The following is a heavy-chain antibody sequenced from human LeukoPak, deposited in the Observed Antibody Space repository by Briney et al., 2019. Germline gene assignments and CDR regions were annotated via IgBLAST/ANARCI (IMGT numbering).Heavy chain of an antibody. CDR2: IYHSGST. D-gene: IGHD3-10*01. V-gene: IGHV4-59*01. Sequence: PSETLSLTCTVSGGSISRYYWSWIRQPPGKGLEWIGYIYHSGSTNYTPSLKSRVTISVDTSKNQFSLKLSSVTAADTAVYYCARELGSSYAYGMDVWGQGTTVTVSS. CDR1: GGSISRYY. J-gene: IGHJ6*02. CDR3: ARELGSSYAYGMDV.